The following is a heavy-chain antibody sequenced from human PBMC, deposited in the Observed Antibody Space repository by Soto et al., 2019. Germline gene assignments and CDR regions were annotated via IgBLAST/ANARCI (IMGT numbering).Heavy chain of an antibody. CDR2: ISTTSTYI. CDR1: GFTFRSYS. CDR3: AREGDDYGDYKRAFDI. D-gene: IGHD4-17*01. V-gene: IGHV3-21*01. J-gene: IGHJ3*02. Sequence: ESGGGLVKPGGSLRLSCEASGFTFRSYSMNWVRQAPGKGLEWVSSISTTSTYIYYGDSVKGRFTISRDNAKNSLFLQMTSLRAEDTAIYYCAREGDDYGDYKRAFDIWGQGTTVTVSS.